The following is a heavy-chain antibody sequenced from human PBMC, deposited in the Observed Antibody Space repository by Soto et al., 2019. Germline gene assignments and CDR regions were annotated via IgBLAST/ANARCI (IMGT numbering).Heavy chain of an antibody. V-gene: IGHV1-24*01. Sequence: ASVKVSCKVSGYTLTELSMHWVRQAPGKGLEWMGGFDPEDGETIYAQKFQGRVTMTEDTSTDTAYMELSSLRSEDTAVYYCARDRRDDSSVPYYYYGMDVWGQGTTVTVSS. CDR3: ARDRRDDSSVPYYYYGMDV. J-gene: IGHJ6*02. CDR2: FDPEDGET. D-gene: IGHD3-22*01. CDR1: GYTLTELS.